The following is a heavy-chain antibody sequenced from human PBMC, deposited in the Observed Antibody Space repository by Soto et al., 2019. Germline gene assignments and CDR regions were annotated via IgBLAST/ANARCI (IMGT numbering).Heavy chain of an antibody. V-gene: IGHV1-69*01. CDR3: ARVVGYWSSTSCYTGWFDP. Sequence: QVQLVQSGAEVKKPGSSVKVSCKASGGTFSSYAISWVRQAPGQGLEWMGGIIPIFGTANYAQKFQGRVTITADESKSTAYMELSSLRSEDTAVYYCARVVGYWSSTSCYTGWFDPWGQGTLVTVSS. D-gene: IGHD2-2*02. CDR2: IIPIFGTA. CDR1: GGTFSSYA. J-gene: IGHJ5*02.